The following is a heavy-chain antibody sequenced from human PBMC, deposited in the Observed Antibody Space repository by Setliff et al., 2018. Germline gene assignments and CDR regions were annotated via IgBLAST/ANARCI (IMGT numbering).Heavy chain of an antibody. J-gene: IGHJ3*02. CDR1: GVSFSSTTFY. Sequence: SETLSLTCNVSGVSFSSTTFYWAWIRQSPGKGLEWIGSVSFFGSAYYNPSLQSRGAISLDTSRNQFSLILRSVTAADTAVYYCARGRMRGSCSGPSCTYDPFDIWGQGTPVTVSS. CDR3: ARGRMRGSCSGPSCTYDPFDI. CDR2: VSFFGSA. D-gene: IGHD2-2*01. V-gene: IGHV4-39*07.